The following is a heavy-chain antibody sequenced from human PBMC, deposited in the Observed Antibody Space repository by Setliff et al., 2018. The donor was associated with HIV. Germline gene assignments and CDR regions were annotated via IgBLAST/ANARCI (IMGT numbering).Heavy chain of an antibody. D-gene: IGHD3-9*01. J-gene: IGHJ4*02. CDR3: AREAYDVLTPHAHIDY. CDR1: GFTFSVHS. V-gene: IGHV3-48*04. Sequence: GGSLRLSCAGSGFTFSVHSMIWVRQAPGKGLEWLSYILTTGDLIYYADSVKGRFTISRDNAKNSLHLQMNSLRAEDAAFYYCAREAYDVLTPHAHIDYWGQGVLVTVSS. CDR2: ILTTGDLI.